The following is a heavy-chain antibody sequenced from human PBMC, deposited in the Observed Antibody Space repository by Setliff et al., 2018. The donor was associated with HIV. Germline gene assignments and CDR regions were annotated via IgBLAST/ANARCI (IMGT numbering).Heavy chain of an antibody. CDR1: GGSISSYY. V-gene: IGHV4-59*01. J-gene: IGHJ6*03. Sequence: SETLSLTCTVSGGSISSYYWSWIRQPPGKGLEWIGYIYYSGSTNYNPSLKSRVTISVDTSKNQFSLKLSSVTAADTAVYYCARDRVGGNYYYMDVWGKGTTGTVSS. CDR2: IYYSGST. CDR3: ARDRVGGNYYYMDV. D-gene: IGHD1-26*01.